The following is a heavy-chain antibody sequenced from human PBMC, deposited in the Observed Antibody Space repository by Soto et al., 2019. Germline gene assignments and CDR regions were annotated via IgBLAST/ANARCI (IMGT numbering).Heavy chain of an antibody. J-gene: IGHJ5*02. CDR2: IYYSGST. D-gene: IGHD6-13*01. CDR1: GGSISSYY. CDR3: ARVAAAAGTNWFDP. Sequence: SETLSLTCTVSGGSISSYYWSWIRQPPGKGLEWIGYIYYSGSTNYNPSLKSRVTISVDTSKNQFSLKLSSVTAADTAVYYCARVAAAAGTNWFDPWGQGTLVTVS. V-gene: IGHV4-59*01.